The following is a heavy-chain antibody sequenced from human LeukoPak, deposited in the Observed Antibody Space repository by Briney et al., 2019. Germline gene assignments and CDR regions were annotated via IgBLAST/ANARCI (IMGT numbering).Heavy chain of an antibody. CDR1: GGTFSSYA. CDR2: IIPTFGTA. D-gene: IGHD2-2*01. Sequence: SVKVSCKASGGTFSSYAISWVRQAPGQGLEWMGGIIPTFGTANYAQKFQGRVTITADESTSTAYMELSSLRSEDTAVYYCARDLVGYRSSTSCPGAYWGQRTLVTVSS. J-gene: IGHJ4*02. V-gene: IGHV1-69*01. CDR3: ARDLVGYRSSTSCPGAY.